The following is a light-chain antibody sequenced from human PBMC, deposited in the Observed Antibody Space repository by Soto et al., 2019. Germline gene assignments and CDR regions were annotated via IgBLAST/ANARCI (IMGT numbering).Light chain of an antibody. Sequence: DIQMTQSPSSLSAFVGDRVTITCQASHDISNYLNWYQHKPGKAPKLLIYDASNLQTGVPSRFSGSGSTTYFTFTISSLQPEDIETYFCQQYDDLPLTFGGGTKVEVK. J-gene: IGKJ4*01. CDR3: QQYDDLPLT. CDR2: DAS. CDR1: HDISNY. V-gene: IGKV1-33*01.